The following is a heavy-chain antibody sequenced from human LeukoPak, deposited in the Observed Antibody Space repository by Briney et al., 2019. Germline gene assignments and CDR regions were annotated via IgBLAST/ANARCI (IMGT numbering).Heavy chain of an antibody. Sequence: APVKVSCKASGYTFTAYYIHWVRQAPGQGLEYMGWINPNSGGTNYAQKFQGRVTMTRDTSISTAYMELSRLRSDDTAVYYCARVRDWFDPWGQGTLVTVSS. CDR3: ARVRDWFDP. CDR1: GYTFTAYY. CDR2: INPNSGGT. V-gene: IGHV1-2*02. J-gene: IGHJ5*02.